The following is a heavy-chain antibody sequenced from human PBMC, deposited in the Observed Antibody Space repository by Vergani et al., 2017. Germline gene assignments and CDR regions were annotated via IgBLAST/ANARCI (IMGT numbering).Heavy chain of an antibody. CDR3: AKDRPGYGDSCYFYL. J-gene: IGHJ2*01. V-gene: IGHV3-23*01. Sequence: EVQLLESGGGLVQPGGSLRLSCAASGFTFSSYAMSWVRQAPGKGLEWVSAISGSGGSTYYADSMKGRVTISRDNSKNTLYLQMNSLRAEDTAVYYCAKDRPGYGDSCYFYLWGRGSLVTVSS. CDR2: ISGSGGST. CDR1: GFTFSSYA. D-gene: IGHD4-17*01.